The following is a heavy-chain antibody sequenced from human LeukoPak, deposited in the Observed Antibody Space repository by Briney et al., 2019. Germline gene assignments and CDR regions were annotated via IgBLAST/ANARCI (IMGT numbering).Heavy chain of an antibody. Sequence: SETLSLTCTVSGGSISSSSYYWGWIRQPPGKGLEWIGSIYYSGSTYYNPSLKSRVTISVDTSKNQFSLKLSSVTAADTAVYYCARFGCYDFWSGYYTQNNWFDPWGQGTLVTVSS. D-gene: IGHD3-3*01. CDR1: GGSISSSSYY. V-gene: IGHV4-39*07. CDR2: IYYSGST. J-gene: IGHJ5*02. CDR3: ARFGCYDFWSGYYTQNNWFDP.